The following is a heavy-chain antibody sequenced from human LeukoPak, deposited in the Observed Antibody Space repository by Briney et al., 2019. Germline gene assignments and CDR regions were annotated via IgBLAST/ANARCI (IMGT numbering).Heavy chain of an antibody. V-gene: IGHV4-61*02. J-gene: IGHJ4*02. D-gene: IGHD6-13*01. CDR3: ARSPIAAAGLDFDY. CDR2: IYTSGST. Sequence: PSETLSLTCTVSGGSISSGSYYWSWIRQPAGKGLEWIGRIYTSGSTNYNPSLKSRVTISVDTSKNQFSLKLSTVTAADTAVYYCARSPIAAAGLDFDYWGQGTLVTVSS. CDR1: GGSISSGSYY.